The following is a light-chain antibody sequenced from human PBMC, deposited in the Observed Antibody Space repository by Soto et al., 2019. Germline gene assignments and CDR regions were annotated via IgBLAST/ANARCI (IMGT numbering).Light chain of an antibody. CDR1: SSDVGGYNY. J-gene: IGLJ1*01. Sequence: QSVLTQPASVSGSPGQSITISCTGTSSDVGGYNYVSWYQQQSGKAPKLMIHEVSNRPSGVSNRFSGSKSGKTASLTISGLQAEDEADYYCSSYTSSRAYVFGIGTKVTVL. V-gene: IGLV2-14*01. CDR2: EVS. CDR3: SSYTSSRAYV.